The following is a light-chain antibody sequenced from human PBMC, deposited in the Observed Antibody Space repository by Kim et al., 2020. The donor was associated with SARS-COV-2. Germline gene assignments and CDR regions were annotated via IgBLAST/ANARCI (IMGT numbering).Light chain of an antibody. CDR1: SLRNYY. CDR2: GKN. Sequence: LGPTVRITCQGDSLRNYYASWYQQKPGQAPVLVMYGKNSRPSGIPDRFSGSSSGDTASLTITGAQAEDEADYYCNSRDSSGNYLVFGGGTQLTVL. CDR3: NSRDSSGNYLV. V-gene: IGLV3-19*01. J-gene: IGLJ3*02.